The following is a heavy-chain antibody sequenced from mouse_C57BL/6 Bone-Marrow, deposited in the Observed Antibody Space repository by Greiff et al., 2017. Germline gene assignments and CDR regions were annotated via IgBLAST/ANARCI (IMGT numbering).Heavy chain of an antibody. CDR2: ISSGGSYT. V-gene: IGHV5-6*02. D-gene: IGHD2-4*01. Sequence: EVMLVESGGDLVKPGGSLKLSCAASGFTFSSYGMSWVRQTPDTRLEWVATISSGGSYTYYPDSVKGRFTISRDNAKNTLYQQMSSLKSEDTAMYYCARRAYYDYDEAMDYWGQGTSVTVSS. CDR3: ARRAYYDYDEAMDY. J-gene: IGHJ4*01. CDR1: GFTFSSYG.